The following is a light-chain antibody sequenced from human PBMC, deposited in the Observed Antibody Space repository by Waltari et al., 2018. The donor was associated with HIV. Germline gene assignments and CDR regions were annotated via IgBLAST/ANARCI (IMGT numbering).Light chain of an antibody. CDR1: SNDIGTYNF. CDR2: DVT. Sequence: QSALTQPPSASGSPGQSVAIPCTGSSNDIGTYNFVSWDQHHPGKAPQLVIYDVTRRPQGVPDRFSGTKSGYTASLTVSDLQVEDEADYYCVSYTEKDTFLLFGGGTKLTV. J-gene: IGLJ2*01. V-gene: IGLV2-8*01. CDR3: VSYTEKDTFLL.